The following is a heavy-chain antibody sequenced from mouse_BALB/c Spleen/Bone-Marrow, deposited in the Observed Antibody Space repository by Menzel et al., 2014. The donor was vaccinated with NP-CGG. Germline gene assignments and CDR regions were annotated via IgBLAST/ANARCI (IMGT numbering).Heavy chain of an antibody. CDR3: ARDNYVDY. CDR1: GYSITSGYY. J-gene: IGHJ2*01. V-gene: IGHV3-6*02. CDR2: ISYDGSN. Sequence: DVKLQESGPGLVKPSQSLSPTCSVTGYSITSGYYWNWIRQFPGNKLEWMGYISYDGSNNYNPSLKNRISITRDTSKNQFFLKLNSVTTEDTATYYCARDNYVDYWGQGTTLTVSS.